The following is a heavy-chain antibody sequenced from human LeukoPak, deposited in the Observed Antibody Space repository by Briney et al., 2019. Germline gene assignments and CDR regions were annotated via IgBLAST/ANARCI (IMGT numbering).Heavy chain of an antibody. CDR1: GFTFCTYA. D-gene: IGHD4-17*01. V-gene: IGHV3-21*01. CDR2: ITSSSGYI. J-gene: IGHJ4*02. CDR3: TRSDDYGDYLVDY. Sequence: GGSLRLSXAASGFTFCTYAMNWVRQTPGKGLEWLSTITSSSGYIYYADSMKGRFTTSRDNAKNSLYLQMTSLRAEDTAVYYCTRSDDYGDYLVDYWGQGTLVTVSS.